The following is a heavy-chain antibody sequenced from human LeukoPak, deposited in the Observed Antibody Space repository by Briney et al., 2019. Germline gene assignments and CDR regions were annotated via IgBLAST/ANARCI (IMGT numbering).Heavy chain of an antibody. J-gene: IGHJ6*03. D-gene: IGHD2-2*01. Sequence: GGSLRLSCAASGFTFSSYAMHWVRQAPGKGLEWVANIQQDGSQKYYVDSVKGRFTISRDNAKNSLYLQMNSLRAEDTAVYYCARWGRDIVVVPAASSAYYYYYYMDVWGKGTTVTISS. CDR1: GFTFSSYA. CDR2: IQQDGSQK. V-gene: IGHV3-7*01. CDR3: ARWGRDIVVVPAASSAYYYYYYMDV.